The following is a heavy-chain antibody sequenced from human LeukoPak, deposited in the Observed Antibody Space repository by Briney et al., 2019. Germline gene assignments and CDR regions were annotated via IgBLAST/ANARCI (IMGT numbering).Heavy chain of an antibody. CDR3: ARDLGYSSGWAD. CDR2: ISYDGSNK. D-gene: IGHD6-19*01. CDR1: GFTFSSYA. Sequence: GGSLRLSCVVSGFTFSSYAMHWVRQAPGKGLEWVAVISYDGSNKYYADSVKGRFTISRDNSKNTLYLQMNSLRAEDTAVYYCARDLGYSSGWADWGQGTLVTVSS. J-gene: IGHJ4*02. V-gene: IGHV3-30-3*01.